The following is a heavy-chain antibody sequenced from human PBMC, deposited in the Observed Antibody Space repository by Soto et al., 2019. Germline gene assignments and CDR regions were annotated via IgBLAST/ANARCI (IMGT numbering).Heavy chain of an antibody. Sequence: PSETLSLTCTVSGGSISNSNYYWGWIRQPPGKGLEWIGSIYYSGSTYYNASLKSRVTISVDTSKNQFSLKLSSVTAADTAIYYCARRILWYFDYWGQGTLVTVSS. CDR3: ARRILWYFDY. CDR1: GGSISNSNYY. V-gene: IGHV4-39*01. J-gene: IGHJ4*02. D-gene: IGHD2-15*01. CDR2: IYYSGST.